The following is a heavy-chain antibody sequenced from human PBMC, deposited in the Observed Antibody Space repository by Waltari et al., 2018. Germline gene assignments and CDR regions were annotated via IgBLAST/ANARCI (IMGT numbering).Heavy chain of an antibody. Sequence: QVQLVQSGAEVKKPGASVKISCKASGYTFNRFAIHWVRQAPGQGLEWMGRIIPIFGTANYAQKFQGRGTITADKSTSTAYMELSSLRSEDTAVYYCAQGGQQLVNYYGMDVWGQGTTVTVSS. J-gene: IGHJ6*02. CDR3: AQGGQQLVNYYGMDV. D-gene: IGHD6-13*01. V-gene: IGHV1-69*13. CDR2: IIPIFGTA. CDR1: GYTFNRFA.